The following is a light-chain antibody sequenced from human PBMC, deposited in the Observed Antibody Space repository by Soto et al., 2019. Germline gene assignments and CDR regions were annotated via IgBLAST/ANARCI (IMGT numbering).Light chain of an antibody. CDR3: AAWDDSLSGVV. CDR2: RDS. CDR1: NSNIGRNY. Sequence: QSVLTQPPSASGTPGQRVTISCSGANSNIGRNYVYWYQQLPGTAPKLLIYRDSRRPSGVPDRFSGSKSGTSAFLAISGLRSEDEADYYCAAWDDSLSGVVFGGGTKLTVL. J-gene: IGLJ2*01. V-gene: IGLV1-47*01.